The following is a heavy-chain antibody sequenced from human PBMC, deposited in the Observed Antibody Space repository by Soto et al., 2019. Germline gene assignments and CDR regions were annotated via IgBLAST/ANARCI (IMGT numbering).Heavy chain of an antibody. CDR1: GFTFSSYG. V-gene: IGHV3-30*18. J-gene: IGHJ4*02. Sequence: PGGSLRLSCAASGFTFSSYGMHWVRQAPGKGLEWVAVISYDGSNKYYADSVKGRFTISRDNSKNTLYLQMNSLRAEDTAVYYCAKGDQYQLLCYFDYWGQGTLVTVSS. CDR2: ISYDGSNK. CDR3: AKGDQYQLLCYFDY. D-gene: IGHD2-2*01.